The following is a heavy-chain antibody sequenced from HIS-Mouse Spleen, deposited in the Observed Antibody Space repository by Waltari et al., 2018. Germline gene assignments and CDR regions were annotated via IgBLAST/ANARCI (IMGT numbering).Heavy chain of an antibody. J-gene: IGHJ4*02. CDR1: GFTFSSYG. V-gene: IGHV3-30*18. CDR3: AKDKHHAFDY. Sequence: QVQLVESGGGVVQPGRSLRLSCAASGFTFSSYGMHWVRQAPGKGLDWLAVISDDGSNKSYADAVKGRFTISRDNSKNTLYLQMSSLRAEDTAVYYCAKDKHHAFDYWGQGTLVTVSS. CDR2: ISDDGSNK.